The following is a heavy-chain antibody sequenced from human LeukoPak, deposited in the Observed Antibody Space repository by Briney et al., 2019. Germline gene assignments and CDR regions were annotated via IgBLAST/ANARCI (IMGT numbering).Heavy chain of an antibody. CDR1: GGSISSSSYY. Sequence: SETLSLTCTVSGGSISSSSYYWGWIRQPPGKGLEWIGSIYYSGSAYYNPSLKSRVTISVDTSKNQFSLKLSSVTAADTAVYYCARPQEGGWYHRWFDPWGQGTLVTVSS. J-gene: IGHJ5*02. V-gene: IGHV4-39*01. CDR3: ARPQEGGWYHRWFDP. D-gene: IGHD6-19*01. CDR2: IYYSGSA.